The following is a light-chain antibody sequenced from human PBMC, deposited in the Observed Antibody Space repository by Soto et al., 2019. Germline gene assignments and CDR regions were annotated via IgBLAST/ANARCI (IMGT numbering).Light chain of an antibody. J-gene: IGKJ2*01. CDR2: KAS. V-gene: IGKV1-5*03. CDR3: QHNT. Sequence: DIQMTQSPSTLSASVGDRVTITCRAIQSISSWLAWYQQKPGKAPKPLIYKASSLESGVPSRFSGSGSGTEFTLTISSLQPDDFATYYCQHNTVGQGTKLEIK. CDR1: QSISSW.